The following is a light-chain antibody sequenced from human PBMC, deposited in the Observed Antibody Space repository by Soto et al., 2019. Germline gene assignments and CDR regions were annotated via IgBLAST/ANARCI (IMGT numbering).Light chain of an antibody. CDR2: DVS. Sequence: QSALTQPRSVSGSPGQSVTISCTGTSSDVGGYNYVSWYQQHPGKAPKLMIYDVSKRPSGVPDRFSGSKSGNTASLTISGLQAEDEADYYCCSYAGSYIPLVVFGGGTKVTVL. V-gene: IGLV2-11*01. J-gene: IGLJ2*01. CDR1: SSDVGGYNY. CDR3: CSYAGSYIPLVV.